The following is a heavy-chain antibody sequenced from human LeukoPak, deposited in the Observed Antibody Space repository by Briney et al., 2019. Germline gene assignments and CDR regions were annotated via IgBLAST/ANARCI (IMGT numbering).Heavy chain of an antibody. J-gene: IGHJ6*03. Sequence: PGGSLRLSCAASGFTVSSNYMSWVRQAPGKGLEWVSVIYSGGSTYYADSVKGRFTISRDNSKNTLYLQMNSLRAEDTAVYYCARDGYSYGYYYMDVWGKGTTVTISS. V-gene: IGHV3-66*01. CDR3: ARDGYSYGYYYMDV. CDR1: GFTVSSNY. D-gene: IGHD5-18*01. CDR2: IYSGGST.